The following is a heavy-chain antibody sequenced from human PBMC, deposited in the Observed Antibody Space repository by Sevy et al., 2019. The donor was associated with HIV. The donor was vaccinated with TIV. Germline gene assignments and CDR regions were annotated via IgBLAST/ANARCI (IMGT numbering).Heavy chain of an antibody. Sequence: GGSLRLSCAASGFTFSSYAIHWVRQAPGKGLEWVAVISYDGNNKYYADSVQGRFTASRDNSKNTLYVQMNSLRAEDTAVHYCAKDHNLWSEGGFLHHWGQGTLVTVSS. CDR3: AKDHNLWSEGGFLHH. V-gene: IGHV3-30*18. CDR2: ISYDGNNK. J-gene: IGHJ1*01. CDR1: GFTFSSYA. D-gene: IGHD3-10*01.